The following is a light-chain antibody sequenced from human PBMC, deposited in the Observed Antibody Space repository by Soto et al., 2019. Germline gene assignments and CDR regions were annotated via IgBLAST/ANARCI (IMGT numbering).Light chain of an antibody. Sequence: QSALTQPASVSGSPGQSITISCTGTSSDIGGYNYVSWFQKYPGKAPKLILYEVTKRPSGVSYRFSGSRSGNTASLTISGLQAEDEGDYYCASYRTGDNYLFGTGTKRTFL. J-gene: IGLJ1*01. CDR1: SSDIGGYNY. CDR2: EVT. CDR3: ASYRTGDNYL. V-gene: IGLV2-14*01.